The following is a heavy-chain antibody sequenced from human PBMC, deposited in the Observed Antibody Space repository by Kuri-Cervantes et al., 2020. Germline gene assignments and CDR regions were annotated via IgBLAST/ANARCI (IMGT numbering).Heavy chain of an antibody. CDR1: GGSISSGDYY. D-gene: IGHD1-1*01. CDR2: IYTSGST. Sequence: SETLSLTCTVSGGSISSGDYYWSWIRQPAGKGLEWIGHIYTSGSTKYNPSLKSRVTISVDTSKKHFSLKLRSVTAADTAVYFCARDLATTGSPNYFDSWGQGTLVTVSS. V-gene: IGHV4-61*09. CDR3: ARDLATTGSPNYFDS. J-gene: IGHJ4*02.